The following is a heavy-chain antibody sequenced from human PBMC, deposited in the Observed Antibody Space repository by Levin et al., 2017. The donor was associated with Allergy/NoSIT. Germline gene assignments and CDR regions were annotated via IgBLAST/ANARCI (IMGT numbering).Heavy chain of an antibody. D-gene: IGHD1-7*01. CDR2: ISWNSGSI. CDR1: GFTFDDYA. J-gene: IGHJ3*02. V-gene: IGHV3-9*01. Sequence: GGSLRLSCAASGFTFDDYAMHWVRQAPGKGLEWVSGISWNSGSIGYADSVKGRFTISRDNAKNSLYLQMNSLRAEDTALYYCAKDRSQYNWNYFTSDAFDIWGQGTMVTVSS. CDR3: AKDRSQYNWNYFTSDAFDI.